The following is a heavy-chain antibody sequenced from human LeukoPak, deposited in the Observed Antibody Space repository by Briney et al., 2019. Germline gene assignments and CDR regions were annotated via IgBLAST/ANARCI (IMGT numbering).Heavy chain of an antibody. Sequence: GGSLRLSCAASGFTFSSYAMHWVRQAPGKGLEWVAVISYDGSNKYYADSVKGRFTISRDNSKNTLYLQMNSLRAEDTAVYYCAKDDYRRTEISDYWGQGTLVTVSS. CDR3: AKDDYRRTEISDY. J-gene: IGHJ4*02. V-gene: IGHV3-30-3*01. CDR2: ISYDGSNK. CDR1: GFTFSSYA. D-gene: IGHD3-16*01.